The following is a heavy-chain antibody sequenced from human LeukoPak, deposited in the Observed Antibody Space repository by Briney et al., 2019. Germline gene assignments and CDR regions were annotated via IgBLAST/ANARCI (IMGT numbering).Heavy chain of an antibody. CDR2: MNPNSGNT. Sequence: ASVKVSCTASGYTFTSYDINWVRQATGQGLEWMGWMNPNSGNTGYAQKFQGRVTMTRNTSISTAYMELSSLRSEDTAVYYCARAYCSSPSCYTYNWFDPWGQGTLVTVSS. J-gene: IGHJ5*02. CDR3: ARAYCSSPSCYTYNWFDP. D-gene: IGHD2-2*02. CDR1: GYTFTSYD. V-gene: IGHV1-8*01.